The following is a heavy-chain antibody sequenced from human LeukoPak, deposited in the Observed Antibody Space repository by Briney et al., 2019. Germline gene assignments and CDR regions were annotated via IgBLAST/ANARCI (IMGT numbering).Heavy chain of an antibody. J-gene: IGHJ4*02. V-gene: IGHV3-33*06. CDR3: AKSYYDYVWGSPRSYFDY. CDR2: IWYDGSNK. D-gene: IGHD3-16*01. Sequence: GGSLRLSCAASGFTFSSYGMHWVRQAPGKGLEWVAVIWYDGSNKYYADSVKGRFTISRDNSKNTLYLQMNSLRAEDTAVYYCAKSYYDYVWGSPRSYFDYWGQGTLVTVSS. CDR1: GFTFSSYG.